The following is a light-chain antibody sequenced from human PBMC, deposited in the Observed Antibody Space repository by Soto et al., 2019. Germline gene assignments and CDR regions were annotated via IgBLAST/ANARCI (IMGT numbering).Light chain of an antibody. CDR1: QGIKNE. CDR3: LQYNHYPPT. V-gene: IGKV1-17*01. Sequence: DIQMTQSPSSLSASVGDRVTITCRASQGIKNELGWYQQKSGLAPKRLIFGATTLQSGVPSRFSGSASGTDFSLIISSLQPEDFATYYCLQYNHYPPTFGKGTKVDIK. CDR2: GAT. J-gene: IGKJ1*01.